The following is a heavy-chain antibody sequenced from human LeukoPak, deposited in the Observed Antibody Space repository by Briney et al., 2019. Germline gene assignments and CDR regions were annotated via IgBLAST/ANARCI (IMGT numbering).Heavy chain of an antibody. CDR2: MYTSGST. J-gene: IGHJ5*02. V-gene: IGHV4-59*01. CDR3: ASTGGFGELLLWFDP. D-gene: IGHD3-10*01. CDR1: GGSISSYY. Sequence: SETLSLTCTVSGGSISSYYWSWIRQPPGKGLEWIGYMYTSGSTNYNPSLKSQVTISVDTSKNQFSPKLSSVTAADTAVYYCASTGGFGELLLWFDPWGQGTLVTVSS.